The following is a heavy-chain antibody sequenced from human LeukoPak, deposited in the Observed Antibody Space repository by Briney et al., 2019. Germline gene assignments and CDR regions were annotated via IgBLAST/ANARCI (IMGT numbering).Heavy chain of an antibody. D-gene: IGHD3-10*01. Sequence: ASVKVSCKASGYTFTGYYMHWVRQAPGQGLEWMGWINPNSGGTNYAQKFRGRVTMTRDTSISTAYMELSRLRSDDTAVYYCARVNSGWLRVGYFDYWGQGTLVTVSS. V-gene: IGHV1-2*02. CDR1: GYTFTGYY. J-gene: IGHJ4*02. CDR3: ARVNSGWLRVGYFDY. CDR2: INPNSGGT.